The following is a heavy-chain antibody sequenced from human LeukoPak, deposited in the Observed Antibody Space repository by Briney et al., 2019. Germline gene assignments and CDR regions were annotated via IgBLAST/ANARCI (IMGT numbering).Heavy chain of an antibody. D-gene: IGHD3-22*01. CDR1: GGTFSSYA. J-gene: IGHJ5*02. CDR2: IIPILGIA. CDR3: ARVGDSSSHFLPNWFDP. V-gene: IGHV1-69*04. Sequence: SVKVSCKASGGTFSSYAISWVRQAPGQGLEWMGRIIPILGIANYAQKFQGRVTITADKSTSTAYMELSSLRSEDTAVYYCARVGDSSSHFLPNWFDPWGQGTLVTVSS.